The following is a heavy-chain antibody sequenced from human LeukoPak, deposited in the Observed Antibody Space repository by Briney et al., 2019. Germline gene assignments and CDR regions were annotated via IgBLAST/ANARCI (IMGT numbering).Heavy chain of an antibody. D-gene: IGHD3-16*02. CDR1: GFTFSSYS. V-gene: IGHV3-48*02. J-gene: IGHJ4*02. CDR3: ATDGGDYDYVWGSYRYLFDY. Sequence: GGSPRLSCAASGFTFSSYSMNWVRQAPGKGLEWVSYISSSSSTIYYADSVKGRFTVSRDNAKNSLYLQMNSLRDEDTAVYYCATDGGDYDYVWGSYRYLFDYWGQGTLVTVSS. CDR2: ISSSSSTI.